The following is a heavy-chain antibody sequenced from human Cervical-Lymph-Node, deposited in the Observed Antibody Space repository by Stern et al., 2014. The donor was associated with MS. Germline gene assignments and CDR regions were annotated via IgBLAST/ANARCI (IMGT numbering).Heavy chain of an antibody. J-gene: IGHJ6*02. CDR2: IYPGDSDT. V-gene: IGHV5-51*01. Sequence: EDQLVESGAEVKKPGESLKISCKGSGYSFTSHWIGWVRQMPGKGLEWMGMIYPGDSDTRYSPSFQGQVTISADKSISTAYLQWSSLKASDTAIYYCARHQTDYKGRDYYYYGMDVWGQGTTVTVSS. CDR3: ARHQTDYKGRDYYYYGMDV. D-gene: IGHD4-11*01. CDR1: GYSFTSHW.